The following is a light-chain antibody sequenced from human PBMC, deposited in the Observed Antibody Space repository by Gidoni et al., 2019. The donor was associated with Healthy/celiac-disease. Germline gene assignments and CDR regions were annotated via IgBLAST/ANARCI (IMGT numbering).Light chain of an antibody. V-gene: IGKV3-11*01. CDR2: DAS. Sequence: EMVLTQSTATLSLSPGERATISCRASQSVSSYVAWYQQKPGQAPRLLIYDASNRATGIPARFSGSGSGTDFTLTISSLEPEDFAVYYCQQRSNWPPKYTFGQGTKLDIK. CDR3: QQRSNWPPKYT. CDR1: QSVSSY. J-gene: IGKJ2*01.